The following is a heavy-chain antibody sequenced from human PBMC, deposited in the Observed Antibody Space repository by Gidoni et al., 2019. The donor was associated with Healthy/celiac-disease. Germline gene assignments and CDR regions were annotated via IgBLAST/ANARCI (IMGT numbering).Heavy chain of an antibody. J-gene: IGHJ6*02. CDR1: GFTFSSYA. D-gene: IGHD3-9*01. CDR2: ISYDGSNK. CDR3: ARSGLRKYYDILTGYPPDYYYYGMDV. Sequence: QVQLVESGGGVVQPGGSLRLSCAASGFTFSSYALHWVRQAPGKGLEWVAVISYDGSNKYYADSVKGRFTISRDNSKNTLYLQMNSLRAEDTAVYYCARSGLRKYYDILTGYPPDYYYYGMDVWGQGTTVTVSS. V-gene: IGHV3-30-3*01.